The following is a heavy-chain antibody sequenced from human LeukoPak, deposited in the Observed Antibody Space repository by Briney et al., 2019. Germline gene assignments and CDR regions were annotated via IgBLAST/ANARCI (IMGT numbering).Heavy chain of an antibody. CDR3: TGLASTGVAAAGRGYYFDY. Sequence: ASVKVSCKASGGTFSSYAISWVRQAPGQGLEWMGGFDPEDGETIYAQKFQGRVTMTEDTSTDTAYMELSSLRSEDTAVYYCTGLASTGVAAAGRGYYFDYWGQGTLVTVSS. CDR2: FDPEDGET. CDR1: GGTFSSYA. D-gene: IGHD6-13*01. V-gene: IGHV1-24*01. J-gene: IGHJ4*02.